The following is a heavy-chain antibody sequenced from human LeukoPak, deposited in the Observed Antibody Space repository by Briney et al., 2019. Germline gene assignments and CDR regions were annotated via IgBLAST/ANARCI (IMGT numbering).Heavy chain of an antibody. CDR2: ISISGSTI. V-gene: IGHV3-48*03. CDR3: LGDYVIGYGMDV. J-gene: IGHJ6*02. D-gene: IGHD4-17*01. Sequence: GGSLRLSCAASGFTFSSYEMNWVRQAPGKGLEWVSYISISGSTIYYADSVKGRFTISRDNAKNSLYLQMNSLRAEDTAVYYCLGDYVIGYGMDVGAKGPRSPSP. CDR1: GFTFSSYE.